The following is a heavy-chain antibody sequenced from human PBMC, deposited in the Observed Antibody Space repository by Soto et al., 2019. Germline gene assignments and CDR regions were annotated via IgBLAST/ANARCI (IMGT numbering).Heavy chain of an antibody. V-gene: IGHV4-39*01. Sequence: SEILSLTCTVSGGYISSSSYYWGWIRQPPGKGLEWIGSIYYSGSTYYNPSLKSRVTISVDTSKNQFSLKLSSVTAADTAVYYCARREQWLVNAFDIWGQGTMVTVSS. CDR2: IYYSGST. CDR1: GGYISSSSYY. J-gene: IGHJ3*02. D-gene: IGHD6-19*01. CDR3: ARREQWLVNAFDI.